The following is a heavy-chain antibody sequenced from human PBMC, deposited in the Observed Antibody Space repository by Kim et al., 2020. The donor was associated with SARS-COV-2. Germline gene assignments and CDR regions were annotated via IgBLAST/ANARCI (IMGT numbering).Heavy chain of an antibody. D-gene: IGHD1-26*01. V-gene: IGHV1-18*01. Sequence: YAQKLQGRVTMTTDTSTSTAYMELRSLRSDDTAAYYCARGGGSYSARFDYWGQGTLVTVSS. CDR3: ARGGGSYSARFDY. J-gene: IGHJ4*02.